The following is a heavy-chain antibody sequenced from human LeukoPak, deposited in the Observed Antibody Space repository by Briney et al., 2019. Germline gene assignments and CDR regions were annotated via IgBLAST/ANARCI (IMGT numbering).Heavy chain of an antibody. V-gene: IGHV3-23*01. CDR1: GFTFSSHA. J-gene: IGHJ4*02. D-gene: IGHD3-16*02. CDR2: ITGSGGTT. Sequence: GGSLRLSCAASGFTFSSHAMSWVRQAPGKGLEWVSTITGSGGTTKYADSVKGRFTISRDNSKNTLDLQMNSLRAEDTAIFYCAKELPPESNRLSPFDYWGQGTLVTASS. CDR3: AKELPPESNRLSPFDY.